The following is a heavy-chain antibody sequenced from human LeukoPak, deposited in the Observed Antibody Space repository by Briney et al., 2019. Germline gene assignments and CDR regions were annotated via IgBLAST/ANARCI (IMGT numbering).Heavy chain of an antibody. CDR1: GFTFSSYA. CDR3: ARDGRCGSTSCYGWFDP. Sequence: GRSLRLSCAASGFTFSSYAMHWVRQAPGKGLEWVAIIIYDGSNKYYADSVKGRFTISRDNSKNTLYLQMNSLRAEDTAVYYCARDGRCGSTSCYGWFDPWGQGTLVTVSS. V-gene: IGHV3-30-3*01. CDR2: IIYDGSNK. J-gene: IGHJ5*02. D-gene: IGHD2-2*01.